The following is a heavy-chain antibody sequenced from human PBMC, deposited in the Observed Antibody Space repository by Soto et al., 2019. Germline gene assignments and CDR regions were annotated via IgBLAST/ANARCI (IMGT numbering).Heavy chain of an antibody. J-gene: IGHJ4*02. CDR3: ARDGLLFSGPYRPSRFDY. D-gene: IGHD3-16*02. CDR1: GFKFSDYW. Sequence: PGGSLRLSCAASGFKFSDYWMSWVRQAPGKGLEWVGNIKHDTSEAHYADSVEGRFTITRDNIKNFLFLQMRDLRADDTASYYCARDGLLFSGPYRPSRFDYWGLGALVTVSS. V-gene: IGHV3-7*03. CDR2: IKHDTSEA.